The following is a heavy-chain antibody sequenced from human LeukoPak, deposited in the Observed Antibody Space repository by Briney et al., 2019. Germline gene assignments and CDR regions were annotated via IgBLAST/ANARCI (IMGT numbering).Heavy chain of an antibody. CDR3: ARDNRIMGWEPGTFEP. CDR1: GYTFTGYY. Sequence: ASVKVSCKASGYTFTGYYIHWVRQAPGQGLEWMGWINPNSGGTNYAQKFQGRVTMTRDTSISTAYMQLSRLRSDDAAVYYCARDNRIMGWEPGTFEPWGQGTLVTVSS. CDR2: INPNSGGT. D-gene: IGHD1-26*01. V-gene: IGHV1-2*02. J-gene: IGHJ5*02.